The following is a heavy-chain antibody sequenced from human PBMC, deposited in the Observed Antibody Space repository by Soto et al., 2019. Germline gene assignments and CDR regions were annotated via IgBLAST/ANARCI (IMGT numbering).Heavy chain of an antibody. V-gene: IGHV5-10-1*01. CDR3: ARQIYDSDTGPNFQYYFDS. Sequence: GESLKISCKGSGYSFAGYWITWVRQKPGKGLEWMGRIDPSDSQTYYSPSFRGHVTISATKSITTVFLQWSSPRASDAAMYYCARQIYDSDTGPNFQYYFDSWGQGTPVTVSS. CDR1: GYSFAGYW. D-gene: IGHD3-22*01. J-gene: IGHJ4*02. CDR2: IDPSDSQT.